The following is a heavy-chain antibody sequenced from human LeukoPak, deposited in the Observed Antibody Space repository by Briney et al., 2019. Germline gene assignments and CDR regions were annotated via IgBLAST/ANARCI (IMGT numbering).Heavy chain of an antibody. V-gene: IGHV3-21*01. CDR1: GFTFSSYS. D-gene: IGHD3-22*01. Sequence: GGSLRLSCAASGFTFSSYSMNWVRQAPGKGLERVSSISSSSYIYYADSVKGRFTISRDNAKNSLYLQMNSLRAEDTAVYYCARGRLSMIVVVTPKDYWGQGTLVTVSS. J-gene: IGHJ4*02. CDR3: ARGRLSMIVVVTPKDY. CDR2: ISSSSYI.